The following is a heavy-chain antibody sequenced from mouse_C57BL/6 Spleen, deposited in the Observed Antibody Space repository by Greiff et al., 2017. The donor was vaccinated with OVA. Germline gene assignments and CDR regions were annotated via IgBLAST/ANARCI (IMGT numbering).Heavy chain of an antibody. CDR1: GYAFSSYW. CDR2: IYPGDGDT. CDR3: ARGDYGSSGYYAMDY. J-gene: IGHJ4*01. Sequence: VQLQQSGAELVKPGASVKISCKASGYAFSSYWMNWVKQRPGKGLEWIGQIYPGDGDTNYNGKFKGKATLTADKSSSTAYMQLSSLTSEDSAVYFCARGDYGSSGYYAMDYWGQGTSVTVSS. V-gene: IGHV1-80*01. D-gene: IGHD1-1*01.